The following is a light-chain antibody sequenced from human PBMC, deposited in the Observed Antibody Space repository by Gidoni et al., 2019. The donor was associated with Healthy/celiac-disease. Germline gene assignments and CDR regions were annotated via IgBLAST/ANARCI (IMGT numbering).Light chain of an antibody. V-gene: IGKV1-33*01. Sequence: PSTLSASVGDRVTITCQASQDISNWLEWYQQKPGKAPKLLIYKASNLETGVPSRFSGSGSGTEFTFTISSLQPDDFATYYCQQYDNHPFSFGPGTKVEIK. CDR3: QQYDNHPFS. CDR1: QDISNW. CDR2: KAS. J-gene: IGKJ2*03.